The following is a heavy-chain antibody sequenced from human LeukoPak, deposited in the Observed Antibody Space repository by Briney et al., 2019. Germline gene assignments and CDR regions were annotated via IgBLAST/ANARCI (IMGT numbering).Heavy chain of an antibody. CDR2: IIPIFGTA. V-gene: IGHV1-69*06. Sequence: SVKVSCKASGGTFSSYAIGWVRQAPGQGLEWMGGIIPIFGTANYAQKFQGRVTITADKSTSTAYMELSSLRSEDTAVYYCARRSDDYDSSAYYHWGQGTLVTVSS. D-gene: IGHD3-22*01. CDR3: ARRSDDYDSSAYYH. J-gene: IGHJ4*02. CDR1: GGTFSSYA.